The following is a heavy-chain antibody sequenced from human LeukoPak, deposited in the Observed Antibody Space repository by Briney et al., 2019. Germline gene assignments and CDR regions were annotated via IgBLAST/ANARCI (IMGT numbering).Heavy chain of an antibody. D-gene: IGHD3-10*01. Sequence: PGGSLGLSCAASGFTFSSYWMHWVRQAPGKGLVWVSRINSDGSSTSYAESVKGRFTISRDNAKNTLYLQLNSLRAEDTAVYYCAREPPEVLWFGGFDYWGQGTLVTVSS. CDR3: AREPPEVLWFGGFDY. CDR1: GFTFSSYW. J-gene: IGHJ4*02. CDR2: INSDGSST. V-gene: IGHV3-74*01.